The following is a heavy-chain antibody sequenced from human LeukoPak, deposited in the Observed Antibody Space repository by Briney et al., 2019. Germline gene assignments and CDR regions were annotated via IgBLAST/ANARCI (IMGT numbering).Heavy chain of an antibody. Sequence: GASVKVSCRASGGTFSSYAISWVRQAPGQGLEWMGRIIPIFGTANYAQKFQGRVTITTDESTSTAYMELSSLRSEDTAVYNCARDVQDSYFDYWGQGTLVTVSS. J-gene: IGHJ4*02. CDR2: IIPIFGTA. CDR1: GGTFSSYA. CDR3: ARDVQDSYFDY. V-gene: IGHV1-69*05. D-gene: IGHD3/OR15-3a*01.